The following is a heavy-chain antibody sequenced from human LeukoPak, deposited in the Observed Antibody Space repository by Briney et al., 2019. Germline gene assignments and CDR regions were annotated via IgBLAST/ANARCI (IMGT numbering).Heavy chain of an antibody. CDR2: INHSGST. J-gene: IGHJ4*02. Sequence: SETLSLTCAVYGGSFSGYYWSWIRQPPGKGLEWIGEINHSGSTNYNPSLKSRVTTSVDTSKNQFSLKLSSVTAADTAVYYCASGAYDSSGYYHDYWGQGTLVTVSS. D-gene: IGHD3-22*01. CDR1: GGSFSGYY. CDR3: ASGAYDSSGYYHDY. V-gene: IGHV4-34*01.